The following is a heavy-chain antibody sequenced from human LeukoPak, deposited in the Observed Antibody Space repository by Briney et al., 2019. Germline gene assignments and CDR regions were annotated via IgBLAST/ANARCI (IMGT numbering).Heavy chain of an antibody. D-gene: IGHD3-10*01. Sequence: ETLSLTCTVSGGSLSSYYWSWIRQPPGKGLEWVSVIYSGGSNYYADSVKGRFTISRDNSKNTLYLQMNSLRVEDTAVYYCAGDSMGSYHFAHWGQGTLVTVSS. J-gene: IGHJ4*02. CDR1: GGSLSSYY. CDR2: IYSGGSN. CDR3: AGDSMGSYHFAH. V-gene: IGHV3-53*01.